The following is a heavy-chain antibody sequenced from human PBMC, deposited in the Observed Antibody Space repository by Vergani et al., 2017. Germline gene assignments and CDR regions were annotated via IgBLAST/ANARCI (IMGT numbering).Heavy chain of an antibody. CDR2: ISNDGSKK. J-gene: IGHJ6*03. CDR1: GFSFSSHA. Sequence: QVQLAESGGGRVQPGRSLRLSCAASGFSFSSHAIHWVRQAPGKGLEWVAVISNDGSKKYYADSGKGRFTISRENSKNTLDLQMNSLRTQDTAVYYCAKAGSVTSGSLQFNFHMDVWGGGTTVALS. CDR3: AKAGSVTSGSLQFNFHMDV. V-gene: IGHV3-30*18. D-gene: IGHD5-24*01.